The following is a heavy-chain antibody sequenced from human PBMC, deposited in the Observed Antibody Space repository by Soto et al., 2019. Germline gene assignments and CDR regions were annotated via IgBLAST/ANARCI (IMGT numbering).Heavy chain of an antibody. Sequence: QVQLVESGGGVVQPGRSLRLSCAASGFTFSSYAMHWVRQAPGKGLEYVAVTSSDGNNKYYADSVKGRFTISRDNSKNTLYLQMNSLRSEDTAVYYCAKGVMYHYYGMDVCGQGTTVTVSS. V-gene: IGHV3-30*18. CDR2: TSSDGNNK. D-gene: IGHD3-16*01. CDR1: GFTFSSYA. J-gene: IGHJ6*02. CDR3: AKGVMYHYYGMDV.